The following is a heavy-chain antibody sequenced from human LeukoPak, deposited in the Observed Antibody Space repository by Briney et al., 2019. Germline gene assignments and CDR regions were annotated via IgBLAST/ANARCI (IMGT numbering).Heavy chain of an antibody. CDR2: IIPIFGTS. D-gene: IGHD3-9*01. J-gene: IGHJ3*02. V-gene: IGHV1-69*13. Sequence: ASVKVSCKASGYTFTCYYMHWVGQAPGEGREWMGGIIPIFGTSNYAQNFQGRVTITADESTRTAYMELSSLRSEDTAVYYCARDDGRYFDRLGHDAFDIWGQGTLVTVSS. CDR3: ARDDGRYFDRLGHDAFDI. CDR1: GYTFTCYY.